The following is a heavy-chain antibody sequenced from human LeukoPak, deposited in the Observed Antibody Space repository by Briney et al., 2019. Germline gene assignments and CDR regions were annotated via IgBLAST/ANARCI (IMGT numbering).Heavy chain of an antibody. CDR3: AKDRESSGWYYFDY. D-gene: IGHD6-19*01. CDR2: IRYDGSNK. Sequence: GGSLRLSCAASGFTFSSYGMHWARQAPGKGLEWVAFIRYDGSNKYYADSVKGRFTISRDNSKNTLYLQMNSLRAEDTAVYYCAKDRESSGWYYFDYWGQGTLVTVSS. V-gene: IGHV3-30*02. J-gene: IGHJ4*02. CDR1: GFTFSSYG.